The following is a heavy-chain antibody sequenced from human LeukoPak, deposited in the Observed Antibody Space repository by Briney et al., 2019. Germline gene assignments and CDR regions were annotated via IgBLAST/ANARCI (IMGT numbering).Heavy chain of an antibody. CDR2: IYPGDSDT. J-gene: IGHJ3*02. CDR3: AGAYYYDSSGYRPCAFDI. CDR1: GYSLTSYW. D-gene: IGHD3-22*01. V-gene: IGHV5-51*01. Sequence: GESLKISCKGSGYSLTSYWIGWVRQMPGKGLEWMGIIYPGDSDTRYSPSFQGQVTISADKSISTAYPQWSSLKASDTAMYYCAGAYYYDSSGYRPCAFDIWGQGTMVTVSS.